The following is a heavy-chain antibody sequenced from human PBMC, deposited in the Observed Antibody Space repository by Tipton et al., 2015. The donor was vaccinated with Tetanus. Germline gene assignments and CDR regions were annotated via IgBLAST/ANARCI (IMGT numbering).Heavy chain of an antibody. D-gene: IGHD3-3*01. CDR1: GFTFNSYA. Sequence: SLRLSCAASGFTFNSYAMNWVRQAPGKGLEWISYISTTSNTIYYADSVKGRFTISRDNAKNSLYLQMNSLRGEDTAVYYCARTSGYMYSDTWGQGTLVTVSS. CDR3: ARTSGYMYSDT. CDR2: ISTTSNTI. V-gene: IGHV3-48*01. J-gene: IGHJ1*01.